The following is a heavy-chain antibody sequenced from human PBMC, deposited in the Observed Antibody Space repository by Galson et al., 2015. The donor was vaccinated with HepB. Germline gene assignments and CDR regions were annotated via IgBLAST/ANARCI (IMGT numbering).Heavy chain of an antibody. D-gene: IGHD3-16*01. CDR3: ARGAPRSSYGYGVIYY. J-gene: IGHJ4*02. CDR1: GYTFIDYY. CDR2: INPNNGGT. Sequence: SVKVSCKASGYTFIDYYMHWVRQAPGQGLEWMGRINPNNGGTDYAQKFQGRVTMTRDTSISTAYMELNRLTSDDTAVYYCARGAPRSSYGYGVIYYWGQGTLVTVSS. V-gene: IGHV1-2*06.